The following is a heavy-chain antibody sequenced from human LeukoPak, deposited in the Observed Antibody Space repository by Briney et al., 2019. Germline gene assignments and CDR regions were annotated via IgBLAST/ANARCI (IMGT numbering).Heavy chain of an antibody. CDR1: SGSISSYY. D-gene: IGHD3-22*01. Sequence: SETLSLTCTVSSGSISSYYWSWIRQPPGKGLEWIGYIYYSGSTNYNPSLKSRVTISVDTSKNQFSLKLSSVTAADTAVYYCARWLDSSGYYLFDYWGQGTLVTVSS. J-gene: IGHJ4*02. CDR2: IYYSGST. CDR3: ARWLDSSGYYLFDY. V-gene: IGHV4-59*08.